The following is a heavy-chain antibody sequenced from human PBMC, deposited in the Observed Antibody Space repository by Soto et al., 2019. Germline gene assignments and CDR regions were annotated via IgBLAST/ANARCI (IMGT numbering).Heavy chain of an antibody. CDR2: IIPMFGTT. V-gene: IGHV1-69*01. D-gene: IGHD6-13*01. J-gene: IGHJ5*01. CDR1: GGTFSRYA. CDR3: ARSYLHGSSWYFWFDP. Sequence: QVQLVQSGAEVRKPGSSVKVSCKASGGTFSRYAINWVRQATGQGLEWMGGIIPMFGTTNYAQKFKGRVTITADEYTSTVYMELNNLRSEDSAVYYCARSYLHGSSWYFWFDPWGQGTLVTVSS.